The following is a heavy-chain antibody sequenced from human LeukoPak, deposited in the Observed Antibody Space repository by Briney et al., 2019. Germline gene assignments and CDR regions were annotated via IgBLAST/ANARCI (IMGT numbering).Heavy chain of an antibody. CDR1: GGSISSSNLY. Sequence: PSETLSLTCTVSGGSISSSNLYWAWIRQPPGKGLEWIGSVYYSGSTYYNPSLKSRVTISVDTSKNQFSLRLSSVTAADTAVYYCARGEAVAGLDYWGQGTLVTVSS. CDR2: VYYSGST. CDR3: ARGEAVAGLDY. J-gene: IGHJ4*02. V-gene: IGHV4-39*07. D-gene: IGHD6-19*01.